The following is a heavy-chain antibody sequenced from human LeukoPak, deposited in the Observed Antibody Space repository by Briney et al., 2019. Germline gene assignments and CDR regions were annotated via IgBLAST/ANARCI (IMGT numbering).Heavy chain of an antibody. J-gene: IGHJ5*02. D-gene: IGHD3-10*01. Sequence: SETLSLTCTVSGGSISSSSYYWGWIRQPPGKGLEWIGSIYYSGSTYYNPSLKSRVTISVDTSKNQFSLKLSSVTAADTAVYYCARIMVRGINWFDPWGQGTLVTVSS. CDR2: IYYSGST. V-gene: IGHV4-39*01. CDR3: ARIMVRGINWFDP. CDR1: GGSISSSSYY.